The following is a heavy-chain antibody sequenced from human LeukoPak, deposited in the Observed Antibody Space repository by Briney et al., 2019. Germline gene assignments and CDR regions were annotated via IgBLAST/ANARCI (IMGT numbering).Heavy chain of an antibody. D-gene: IGHD2-2*02. J-gene: IGHJ4*02. V-gene: IGHV4-34*01. CDR3: ARHSRYCSSSSCYMVFDY. CDR2: IDHSGST. CDR1: GGSFSGYY. Sequence: SETLSLTCAVFGGSFSGYYWSWLHQPPGKGLEWMGEIDHSGSTNYNPSLKSRLTVSVDMSKSQFSLNLSSVTAADTAVFFCARHSRYCSSSSCYMVFDYWGQGTLVTVSS.